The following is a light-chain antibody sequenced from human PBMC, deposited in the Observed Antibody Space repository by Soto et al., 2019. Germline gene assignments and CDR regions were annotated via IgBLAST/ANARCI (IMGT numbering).Light chain of an antibody. CDR1: SSDVGGYNY. V-gene: IGLV2-11*01. Sequence: QSALTQPRSVSGSPGQSVTLSCTGTSSDVGGYNYVSWYQQHPGKAPKLMIFDVTKRPSGVPDRFSGSKSGNTASLTISGLQAEDEADYYCCSYAGSYTFFGTGTKLTVL. CDR2: DVT. CDR3: CSYAGSYTF. J-gene: IGLJ1*01.